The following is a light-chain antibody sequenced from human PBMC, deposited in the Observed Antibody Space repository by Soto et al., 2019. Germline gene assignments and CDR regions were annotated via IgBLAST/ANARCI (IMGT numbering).Light chain of an antibody. CDR3: QSYDTSLNWV. CDR2: GNT. CDR1: SSNIGAGYD. V-gene: IGLV1-40*01. Sequence: QSVLTQPPSVSGAPGQRVTLSCTGSSSNIGAGYDVHWYQHIPGRAPKLVIFGNTNRALGVPDRFSGSKSGASASLAITGLQAEDEADYYCQSYDTSLNWVFGGGTKLTVL. J-gene: IGLJ3*02.